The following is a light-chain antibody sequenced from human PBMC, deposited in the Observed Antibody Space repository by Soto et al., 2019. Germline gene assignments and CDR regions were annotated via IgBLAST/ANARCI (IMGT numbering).Light chain of an antibody. CDR1: QYINTR. Sequence: EIVLPQSQATLSSFPGDRVTLSCRASQYINTRLAWYQHRPGQAPRLLIYQTSLRAAGIPARFSASGSGTDFTLTISDVQPEDFALYYCHQRQSWPRTFGQGTKVAIK. V-gene: IGKV3-11*01. J-gene: IGKJ1*01. CDR3: HQRQSWPRT. CDR2: QTS.